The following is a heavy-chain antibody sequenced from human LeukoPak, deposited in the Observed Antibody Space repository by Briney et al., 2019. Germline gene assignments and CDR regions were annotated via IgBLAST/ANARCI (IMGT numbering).Heavy chain of an antibody. CDR2: ISYDGSNK. Sequence: QPGRSLRLSCAASGFTFSGYGMHWVRQAPGKGLEWVATISYDGSNKNYADSVKGRCTISRDNSKNTLYLQMNSLRAEDTAVYYCARDGDSSQGYFDYWGQGTLVTVSS. V-gene: IGHV3-30*03. J-gene: IGHJ4*02. CDR1: GFTFSGYG. D-gene: IGHD6-19*01. CDR3: ARDGDSSQGYFDY.